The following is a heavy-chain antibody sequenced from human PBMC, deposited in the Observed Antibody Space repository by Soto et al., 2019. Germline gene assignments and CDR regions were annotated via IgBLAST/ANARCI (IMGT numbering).Heavy chain of an antibody. V-gene: IGHV1-3*01. CDR1: GYTFTSYA. D-gene: IGHD3-10*01. CDR3: ARDYYYGSGCYYNGPSVLGGMAV. CDR2: INAGNGNT. Sequence: ASVKVSCKASGYTFTSYAMHWVRQAPGQRLEWMGWINAGNGNTKYSQKFQGRVTITRDTSASTAYMELSSLRSEDTAVYYCARDYYYGSGCYYNGPSVLGGMAVPAQGTTVTVSS. J-gene: IGHJ6*02.